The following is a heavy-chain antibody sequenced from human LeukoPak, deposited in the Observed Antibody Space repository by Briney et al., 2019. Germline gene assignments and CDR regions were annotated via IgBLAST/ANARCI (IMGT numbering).Heavy chain of an antibody. CDR1: RYSFTSYW. J-gene: IGHJ3*02. V-gene: IGHV5-51*01. Sequence: GESLKISCTGSRYSFTSYWIAWVRQMPGKGLEWMGIIYPGDSDTRYSPSFQGQVTISADKSISTAYLQWNNLKASDTAMYYCAGQDIVVVATATRAFDIWGQGTMVTVSS. CDR3: AGQDIVVVATATRAFDI. CDR2: IYPGDSDT. D-gene: IGHD2-15*01.